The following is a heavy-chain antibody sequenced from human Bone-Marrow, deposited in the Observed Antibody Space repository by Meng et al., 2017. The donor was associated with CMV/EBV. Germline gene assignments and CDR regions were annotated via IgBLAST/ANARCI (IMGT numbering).Heavy chain of an antibody. CDR3: AREVYGGDGYNEVYFKY. J-gene: IGHJ4*02. D-gene: IGHD2-21*02. CDR1: GYTFTGYS. V-gene: IGHV1-2*02. Sequence: ASVKVSCKASGYTFTGYSMHWVRQAPGQGLEWMGWINPNSGGTNYAQKFQGRVTMNRDTSISTAYMELSRLRSDDTAVYYCAREVYGGDGYNEVYFKYWGQGTLVTVSS. CDR2: INPNSGGT.